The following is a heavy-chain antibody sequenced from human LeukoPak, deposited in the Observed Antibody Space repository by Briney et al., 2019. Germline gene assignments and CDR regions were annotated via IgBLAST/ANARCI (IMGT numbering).Heavy chain of an antibody. J-gene: IGHJ6*03. CDR3: ARAPTGLYYYYYMDV. CDR1: GFTFDDYG. Sequence: GGSLRLPCAASGFTFDDYGMSWVRQAPGKGLEWVSGINWNGGSTGYADSVKGRFTISRDNAKNSLYLQMNNLRAEDTALYYCARAPTGLYYYYYMDVWGKGTTVIVSS. CDR2: INWNGGST. D-gene: IGHD3-16*01. V-gene: IGHV3-20*04.